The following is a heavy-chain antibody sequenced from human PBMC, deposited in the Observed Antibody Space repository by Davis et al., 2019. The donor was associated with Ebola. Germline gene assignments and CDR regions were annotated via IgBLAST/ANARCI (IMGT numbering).Heavy chain of an antibody. J-gene: IGHJ3*02. D-gene: IGHD2/OR15-2a*01. CDR1: GFIFRNYV. CDR3: VKDSSNIWFDI. V-gene: IGHV3-23*01. Sequence: GESLKISCETSGFIFRNYVMRWVRQAPGKGLEWVSTFDTGGDTYYADSVKGRFAISRDNSRGTLYLQMNSLRVEDSAIYYCVKDSSNIWFDIWGQGTLVTVSS. CDR2: FDTGGDT.